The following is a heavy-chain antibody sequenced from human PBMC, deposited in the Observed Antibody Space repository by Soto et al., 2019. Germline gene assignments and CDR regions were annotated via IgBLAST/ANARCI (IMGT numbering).Heavy chain of an antibody. Sequence: EVQLVESGGDLVQPGGSLRLSCAASGFTFGRYSMSWVRQAPGRGLEWISYIRSSISTIYYADSVKGRFTISRDNAQNSLYLQMNSLRDEDTGVYYCARDQCDITSCYEGYFGMDVWGQGTTVTVSS. J-gene: IGHJ6*02. CDR3: ARDQCDITSCYEGYFGMDV. CDR1: GFTFGRYS. V-gene: IGHV3-48*02. CDR2: IRSSISTI. D-gene: IGHD2-2*01.